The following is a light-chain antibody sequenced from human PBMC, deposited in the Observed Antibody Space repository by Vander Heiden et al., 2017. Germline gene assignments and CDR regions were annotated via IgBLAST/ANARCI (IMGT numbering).Light chain of an antibody. CDR3: SSDTSTNTYV. J-gene: IGLJ1*01. Sequence: QSTLPQPASVSGSPGQSLTISCTGTSSDVGAYNYVSWYQHPPGNAHNLMVYDVSERPSGAANRFSASKSGNTASLTISGLQAEDEADYYGSSDTSTNTYVFGTGTKVTVL. V-gene: IGLV2-14*03. CDR2: DVS. CDR1: SSDVGAYNY.